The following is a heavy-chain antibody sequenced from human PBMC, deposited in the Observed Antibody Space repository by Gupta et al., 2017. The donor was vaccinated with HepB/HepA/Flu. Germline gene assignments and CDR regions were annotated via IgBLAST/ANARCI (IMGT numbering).Heavy chain of an antibody. CDR3: VRNWNHYFYYYYMDV. J-gene: IGHJ6*03. V-gene: IGHV3-33*01. CDR2: IWNDGSNE. D-gene: IGHD1-1*01. CDR1: GFSFGSNA. Sequence: QVQLVESGGGVVQPGRSLRLSCVASGFSFGSNAMHWVRQAPGKGLEWVAVIWNDGSNEDYADSVKGRFTISRDNSKNTLYLQMNSLRAEDTAVYYCVRNWNHYFYYYYMDVWGRGTTVTVSS.